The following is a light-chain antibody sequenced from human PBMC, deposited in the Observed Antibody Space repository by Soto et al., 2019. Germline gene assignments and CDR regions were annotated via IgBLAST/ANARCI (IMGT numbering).Light chain of an antibody. CDR3: AARDDSLNGVV. J-gene: IGLJ2*01. Sequence: QSVLTQPPSASGTPGQRVTISCSGSSSNIGSNSVNWYQQLPGTAPKLLMSSSNQRPSGVPDRFSGSKSGTSASLAISGLQSEDEADYYCAARDDSLNGVVFGGGTKLTVL. CDR2: SSN. CDR1: SSNIGSNS. V-gene: IGLV1-44*01.